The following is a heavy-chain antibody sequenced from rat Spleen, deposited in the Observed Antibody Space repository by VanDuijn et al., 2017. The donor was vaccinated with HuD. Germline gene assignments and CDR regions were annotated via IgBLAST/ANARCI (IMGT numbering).Heavy chain of an antibody. V-gene: IGHV5-31*01. CDR2: IKNTGDTT. CDR1: GFTFSNYW. D-gene: IGHD3-5*01. J-gene: IGHJ2*01. CDR3: TRVATFRPFDY. Sequence: EVQLVESGGGLVQPGNSLKLSCVASGFTFSNYWMTWIRQAPGKGLEWVASIKNTGDTTYYPDSVKGRFTISRDNAKSTLYLQMNSLRSEDTATYYCTRVATFRPFDYWGQGVMVTVSS.